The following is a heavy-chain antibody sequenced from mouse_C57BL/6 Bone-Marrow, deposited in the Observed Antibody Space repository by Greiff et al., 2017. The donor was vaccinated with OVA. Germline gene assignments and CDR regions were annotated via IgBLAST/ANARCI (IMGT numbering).Heavy chain of an antibody. CDR2: IDPENGDT. CDR1: GFNIKDDY. CDR3: TSFLLPYFDV. J-gene: IGHJ1*03. Sequence: VQLQQSGAELVRPGASVKLSCTASGFNIKDDYMHWVKQRPEQGLEWIGWIDPENGDTEYASKFQGKATITADTSSNTAYLQLSSLTSEDTAVYYCTSFLLPYFDVWGTGTTVTVSS. V-gene: IGHV14-4*01.